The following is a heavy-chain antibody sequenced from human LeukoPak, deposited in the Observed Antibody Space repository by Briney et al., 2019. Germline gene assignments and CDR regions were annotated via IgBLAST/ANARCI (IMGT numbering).Heavy chain of an antibody. V-gene: IGHV1-69*01. D-gene: IGHD3-10*01. CDR2: IIPIFGTA. CDR3: ALYYYGSGSYFLDWFDP. J-gene: IGHJ5*02. CDR1: GGTFSSYA. Sequence: SVKVSCKASGGTFSSYAISWVRQAPGQGLEWMGGIIPIFGTANYAQKFQGRVTITADESTSTAYMELSSLRSDDTAVYYCALYYYGSGSYFLDWFDPWGQGTLVTVSS.